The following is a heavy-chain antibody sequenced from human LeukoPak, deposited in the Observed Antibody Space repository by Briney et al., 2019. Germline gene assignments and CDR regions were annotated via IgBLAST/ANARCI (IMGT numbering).Heavy chain of an antibody. V-gene: IGHV5-51*01. CDR2: IYPGDSDT. CDR3: ARQGEYSSSYYFDY. D-gene: IGHD6-6*01. J-gene: IGHJ4*02. CDR1: GXSFTSYW. Sequence: GESLKISCEGSGXSFTSYWSGWVRQMPGKGLEWMGIIYPGDSDTRYSPSFQGQVTISADKSISTAYLQWSSLKASDTAMYYCARQGEYSSSYYFDYWGQGTLVTVSS.